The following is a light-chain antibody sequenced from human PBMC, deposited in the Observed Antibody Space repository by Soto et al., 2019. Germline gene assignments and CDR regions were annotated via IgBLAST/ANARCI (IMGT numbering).Light chain of an antibody. Sequence: DIQMTQSPSTLSASVGDRVTITCRASQSISSWLAWYQQKPGKAPKLLIYKASSLESGVPSRFSGSGSGTEFTLTISSLQPDDFPTYYCQQYNSYPYTFGQATKLEIK. CDR3: QQYNSYPYT. CDR2: KAS. V-gene: IGKV1-5*03. CDR1: QSISSW. J-gene: IGKJ2*01.